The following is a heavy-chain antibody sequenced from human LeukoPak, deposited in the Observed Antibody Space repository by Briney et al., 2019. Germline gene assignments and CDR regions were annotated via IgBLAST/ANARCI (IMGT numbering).Heavy chain of an antibody. CDR3: ARDSTAFYYYYYYMDV. CDR1: GFTFSSYE. Sequence: GGSLRLSCAASGFTFSSYEMNWVRQAPGKGLERVSYISSSGSTIYYADSVKGRFTISRDNAKNSLYLQMNSMRAEDTAVYYCARDSTAFYYYYYYMDVWGKGTTVTVSS. D-gene: IGHD4-11*01. J-gene: IGHJ6*03. V-gene: IGHV3-48*03. CDR2: ISSSGSTI.